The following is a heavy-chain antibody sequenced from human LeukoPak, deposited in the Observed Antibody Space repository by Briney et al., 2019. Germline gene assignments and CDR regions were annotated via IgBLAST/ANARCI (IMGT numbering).Heavy chain of an antibody. CDR3: TRLKGDSAEDNFDF. CDR1: GFSFSNYA. D-gene: IGHD2-15*01. Sequence: GGSLRLSCVPSGFSFSNYAMHWVRQASGKGLEWVGRIRNRANNYMTAYAASVEGRFTISRDDLQNTAYLQMNSLKTEDTAMYYCTRLKGDSAEDNFDFWGQGTLVTVSS. J-gene: IGHJ4*02. V-gene: IGHV3-73*01. CDR2: IRNRANNYMT.